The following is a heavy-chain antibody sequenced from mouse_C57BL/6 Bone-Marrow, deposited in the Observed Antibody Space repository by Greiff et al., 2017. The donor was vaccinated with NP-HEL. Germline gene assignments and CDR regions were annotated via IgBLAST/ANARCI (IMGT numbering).Heavy chain of an antibody. CDR1: GFTFSDYG. Sequence: DVKLVESGGGLVQPGGSLKLSCAASGFTFSDYGMAWVRQAPRKGPEWVAFLSNLAYSIYYADTLTGRFTISRENAKNTLYLEMISLRSEDTAMYYCARPIYDGYYVWVAYWGQGTLVTVSA. J-gene: IGHJ3*01. D-gene: IGHD2-3*01. CDR2: LSNLAYSI. V-gene: IGHV5-15*01. CDR3: ARPIYDGYYVWVAY.